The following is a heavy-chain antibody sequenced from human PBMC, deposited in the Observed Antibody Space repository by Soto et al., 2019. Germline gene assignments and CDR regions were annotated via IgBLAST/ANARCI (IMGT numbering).Heavy chain of an antibody. V-gene: IGHV4-34*01. CDR1: GGSFSGYY. CDR2: INHSGST. J-gene: IGHJ4*02. D-gene: IGHD1-7*01. Sequence: SETLSLTCAVYGGSFSGYYWSWIRQPPGKGLEWIGEINHSGSTNYNPSLKSRVTISVDTSKNQFSLKLSSVTAEDTAVYYCTRAGNYRFDYWGQGTLVTVSS. CDR3: TRAGNYRFDY.